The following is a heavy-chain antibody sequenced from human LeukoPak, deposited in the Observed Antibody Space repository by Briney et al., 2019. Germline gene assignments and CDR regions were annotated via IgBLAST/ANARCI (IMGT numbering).Heavy chain of an antibody. D-gene: IGHD5-18*01. CDR1: GFTFSDYY. CDR2: ISSSGSTI. CDR3: AAGRNSYAYFDS. J-gene: IGHJ4*02. V-gene: IGHV3-11*01. Sequence: GGSLRLSCAASGFTFSDYYMSWIRQAPGKGLEWVSYISSSGSTIYYADSVKGRFTISRDNAKNSLYLQMNSLRAEGTAFYYCAAGRNSYAYFDSWGQGALVTVSS.